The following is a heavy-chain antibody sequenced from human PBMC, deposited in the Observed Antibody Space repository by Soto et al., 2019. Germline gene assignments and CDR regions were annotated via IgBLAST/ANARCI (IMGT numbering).Heavy chain of an antibody. D-gene: IGHD2-15*01. J-gene: IGHJ6*02. V-gene: IGHV1-69*01. Sequence: GSCQAFGGTLPSYAISRGGQAPGQRLVWMGGITPIFGAANYAQKFQGRVTITADESTSTAYMELSSLRSEDTAVYYCARDRCSGGSCYWGGHYGMDVWGQGTTVTVSS. CDR1: GGTLPSYA. CDR3: ARDRCSGGSCYWGGHYGMDV. CDR2: ITPIFGAA.